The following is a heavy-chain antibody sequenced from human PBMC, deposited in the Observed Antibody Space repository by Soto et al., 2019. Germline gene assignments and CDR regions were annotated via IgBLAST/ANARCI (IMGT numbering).Heavy chain of an antibody. Sequence: QVQLQESGPGLVKPSETLSLTCTVSGGSVSSGSYYWSWIRQPPGKGLEWIGYIYYSGSTNYNPSLKSRVPISVDTSKHQFSLKLSSVTAADTAVYYCARASPRAADYWGQGTLVTVSS. V-gene: IGHV4-61*01. D-gene: IGHD6-13*01. CDR2: IYYSGST. CDR1: GGSVSSGSYY. J-gene: IGHJ4*02. CDR3: ARASPRAADY.